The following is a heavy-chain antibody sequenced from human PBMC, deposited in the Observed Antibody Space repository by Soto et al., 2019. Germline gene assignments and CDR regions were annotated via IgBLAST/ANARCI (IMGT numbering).Heavy chain of an antibody. CDR2: ISAYNGNT. Sequence: ASVKVSCKASGYTFTSYAMHWVRQAPGQRLEWMGWISAYNGNTNYAQKFQGRVTITRDTSASTAYMELSSLRSEDTAVYYCARGIPLAADYWGQGTLVTVSS. CDR3: ARGIPLAADY. V-gene: IGHV1-3*01. J-gene: IGHJ4*02. CDR1: GYTFTSYA.